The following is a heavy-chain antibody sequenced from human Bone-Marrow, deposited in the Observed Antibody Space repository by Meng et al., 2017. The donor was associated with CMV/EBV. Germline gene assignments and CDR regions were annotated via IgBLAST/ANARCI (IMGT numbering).Heavy chain of an antibody. J-gene: IGHJ4*02. V-gene: IGHV3-23*01. CDR2: SSDSSSDT. D-gene: IGHD6-19*01. CDR1: GFTFNNYA. Sequence: CVASGFTFNNYAMGWVRQAPGKGLECVSGSSDSSSDTFYADSVKGRFTISRDNSKNTLYLQMNSLRVEDTAVYYCAKRYTSAWWFEDWGQGTLVTVSS. CDR3: AKRYTSAWWFED.